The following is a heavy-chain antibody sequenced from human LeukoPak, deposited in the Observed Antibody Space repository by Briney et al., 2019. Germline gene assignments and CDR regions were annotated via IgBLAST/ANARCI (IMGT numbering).Heavy chain of an antibody. J-gene: IGHJ4*02. D-gene: IGHD4-17*01. CDR1: GFTFSSYA. V-gene: IGHV3-30-3*01. Sequence: GGSLRLSCAASGFTFSSYAMHWVRQAPGKGLEWVAVISYDGSNKYYADSVKGRFTISRGNSKNTLYLQMNSLRAEDTAVYYCARVGYGDYAMDFDYWGQGTLVTVSS. CDR2: ISYDGSNK. CDR3: ARVGYGDYAMDFDY.